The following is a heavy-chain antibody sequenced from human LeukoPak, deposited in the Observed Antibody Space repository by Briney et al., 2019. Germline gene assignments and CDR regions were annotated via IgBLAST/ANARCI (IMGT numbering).Heavy chain of an antibody. V-gene: IGHV1-2*04. CDR2: INPNSGGT. J-gene: IGHJ4*02. CDR1: GYTFTGYY. D-gene: IGHD6-19*01. Sequence: ASVKVSCKASGYTFTGYYMHWVRQAPGQGLEWMGWINPNSGGTNYAQKFQGWVTMTRDTSISTAYMELSRLRSDDTAVYYCARGALPDSSGWYFSGLYYFDYWGQGTLVTVSS. CDR3: ARGALPDSSGWYFSGLYYFDY.